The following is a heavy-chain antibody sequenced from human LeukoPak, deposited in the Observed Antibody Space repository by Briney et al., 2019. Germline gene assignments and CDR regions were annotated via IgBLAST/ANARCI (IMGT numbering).Heavy chain of an antibody. CDR1: GYSISSGYY. D-gene: IGHD3-22*01. Sequence: SETLSLTCTVSGYSISSGYYWSWIRQPAGKGLEWIGRIYTSGSTNYNPSLKSRVTMSVDTSKNQFSLKLSSVTAADTAVYYCARDYPYYYDSSGYYFWTPFDYWGQGTLVTVSS. V-gene: IGHV4-4*07. CDR3: ARDYPYYYDSSGYYFWTPFDY. CDR2: IYTSGST. J-gene: IGHJ4*02.